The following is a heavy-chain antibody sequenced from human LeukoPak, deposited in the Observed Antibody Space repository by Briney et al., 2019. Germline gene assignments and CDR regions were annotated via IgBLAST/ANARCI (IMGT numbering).Heavy chain of an antibody. Sequence: PSETLSLTCSVSPGSISRFYWSWIRQAPGKEPEWIGYIFHIGNTNYNPSLRGRVTISIDTSKNEFSLYLTSVTAADTAVYYCAGTVTTHFAYWGQGALVTVSS. CDR2: IFHIGNT. D-gene: IGHD4-17*01. CDR3: AGTVTTHFAY. V-gene: IGHV4-59*08. J-gene: IGHJ4*02. CDR1: PGSISRFY.